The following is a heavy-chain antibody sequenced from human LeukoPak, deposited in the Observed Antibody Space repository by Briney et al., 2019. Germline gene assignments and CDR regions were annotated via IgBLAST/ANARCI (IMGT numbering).Heavy chain of an antibody. CDR2: MNPNSGNT. CDR3: ARGVYYGSGSYYNPFDY. CDR1: GYTFTSYD. Sequence: ASVKVSCKASGYTFTSYDINWVRQATGQGLEWMGWMNPNSGNTGYAQKFQGRVTMTRNTSISTAYMELSSLRSEDTAVYYCARGVYYGSGSYYNPFDYWGQGTLATVSS. J-gene: IGHJ4*02. V-gene: IGHV1-8*01. D-gene: IGHD3-10*01.